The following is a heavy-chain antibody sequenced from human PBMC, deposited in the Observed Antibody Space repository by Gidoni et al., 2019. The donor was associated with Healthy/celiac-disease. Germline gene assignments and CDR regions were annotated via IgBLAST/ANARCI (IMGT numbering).Heavy chain of an antibody. Sequence: QEQLQQWGAGLLKPSESLSHTCAGYGGSFSGYYWSWIRQPPGKGLEWIGEINHSGSTNYNPSLKSRVTISVDTSKNQFSLRLSSVTAADTAVYFCARGGYDSTIDYWGQGTLVTVSS. J-gene: IGHJ4*02. CDR2: INHSGST. CDR1: GGSFSGYY. CDR3: ARGGYDSTIDY. D-gene: IGHD3-22*01. V-gene: IGHV4-34*01.